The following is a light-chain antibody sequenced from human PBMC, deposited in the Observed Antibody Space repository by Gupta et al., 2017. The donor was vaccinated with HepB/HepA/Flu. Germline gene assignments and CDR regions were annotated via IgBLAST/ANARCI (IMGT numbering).Light chain of an antibody. CDR1: QSLLHSNGYNY. J-gene: IGKJ3*01. Sequence: DIVMTQSPLSLPVTPGEPASTSCRSSQSLLHSNGYNYLDWYLQKPGQSPQLLIYLGSSRASGVPDRFSGSGSGTDFTLTISRVEAEDAGIYYCRQALQTPHTFGHGTKVEIK. CDR2: LGS. CDR3: RQALQTPHT. V-gene: IGKV2-28*01.